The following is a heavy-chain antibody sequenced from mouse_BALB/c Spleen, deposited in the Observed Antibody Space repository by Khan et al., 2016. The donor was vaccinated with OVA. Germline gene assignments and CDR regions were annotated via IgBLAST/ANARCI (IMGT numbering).Heavy chain of an antibody. D-gene: IGHD1-1*01. CDR2: ISYSGVT. Sequence: EVQLQESGPGLVKPSQSLSLTCTVTGYSITSGYAWNWIRQFPGNKLEWMGYISYSGVTSYTPSLKRRISITRDTSKNMFFLQFTLVTTEDTATYYCARGNYYGYYFDYWGQGTTLTVSS. CDR1: GYSITSGYA. CDR3: ARGNYYGYYFDY. V-gene: IGHV3-2*02. J-gene: IGHJ2*01.